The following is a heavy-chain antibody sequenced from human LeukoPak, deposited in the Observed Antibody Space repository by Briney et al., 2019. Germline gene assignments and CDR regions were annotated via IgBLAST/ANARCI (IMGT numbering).Heavy chain of an antibody. D-gene: IGHD3-10*01. Sequence: GASVKVSCKASGYTFTSYAMNWVRQAPGQGLEWMGWINTNTGNPTYAQGFTGRFVFSLDTSVSTAYLQISSLKAEDTAVYYCARDKGPIWFGEPPGFDPWGQGTLVTVSS. CDR3: ARDKGPIWFGEPPGFDP. CDR1: GYTFTSYA. V-gene: IGHV7-4-1*02. J-gene: IGHJ5*02. CDR2: INTNTGNP.